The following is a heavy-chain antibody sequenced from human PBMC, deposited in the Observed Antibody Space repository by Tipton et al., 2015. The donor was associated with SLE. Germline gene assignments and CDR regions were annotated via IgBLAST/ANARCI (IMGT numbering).Heavy chain of an antibody. CDR2: IYYTGST. Sequence: TLSLTCIVSGGSISDSHYYGGWLRQPPGKGLEWIGSIYYTGSTYYNPSPKSRVTISVDTSKNQFSLKLSSVTAADTAVYYCARGRIAVAGNHFDYWGQGTLVTVSS. J-gene: IGHJ4*02. CDR3: ARGRIAVAGNHFDY. CDR1: GGSISDSHYY. D-gene: IGHD6-19*01. V-gene: IGHV4-39*07.